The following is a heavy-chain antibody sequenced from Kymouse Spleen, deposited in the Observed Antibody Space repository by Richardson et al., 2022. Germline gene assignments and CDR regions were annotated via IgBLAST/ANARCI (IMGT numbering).Heavy chain of an antibody. CDR2: ISWNSGSI. V-gene: IGHV3-9*01. CDR3: AKDRDGDYYYYGMDV. CDR1: GFTFDDYA. J-gene: IGHJ6*02. Sequence: EVQLVESGGGLVQPGRSLRLSCAASGFTFDDYAMHWVRQAPGKGLEWVSGISWNSGSIGYADSVKGRFTISRDNAKNSLYLQMNSLRAEDTALYYCAKDRDGDYYYYGMDVWGQGTTVTVSS. D-gene: IGHD3-16*02,IGHD5-24*01,IGHD7-27*02.